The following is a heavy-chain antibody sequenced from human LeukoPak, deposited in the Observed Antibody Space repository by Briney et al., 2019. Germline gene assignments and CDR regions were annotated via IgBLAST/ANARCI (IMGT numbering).Heavy chain of an antibody. CDR3: ANAPGYCSGGSCPYYFDY. CDR1: GFSFRSFW. D-gene: IGHD2-15*01. V-gene: IGHV3-23*01. Sequence: GGSLRLSCAGSGFSFRSFWMSWVRQAPGKGLEWVSGISGGIAGTYYADSVKGRFTISRDNSKNTLHLQMNSLRAEDTAVYYCANAPGYCSGGSCPYYFDYWGQGTLVTVSS. CDR2: ISGGIAGT. J-gene: IGHJ4*02.